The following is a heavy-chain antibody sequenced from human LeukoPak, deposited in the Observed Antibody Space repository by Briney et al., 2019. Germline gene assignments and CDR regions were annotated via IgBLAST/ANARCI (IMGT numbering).Heavy chain of an antibody. CDR3: ARDQEGFDY. V-gene: IGHV1-46*01. CDR1: GYTFTSYG. Sequence: ASVKVSCKASGYTFTSYGISWVRQAPGQGLEWMGMIYPRDGSTSYAQKFQGRVTVTRDTSTSTVHMELSGLRSEDTAVYYCARDQEGFDYWGQGTLVTVSS. CDR2: IYPRDGST. J-gene: IGHJ4*02.